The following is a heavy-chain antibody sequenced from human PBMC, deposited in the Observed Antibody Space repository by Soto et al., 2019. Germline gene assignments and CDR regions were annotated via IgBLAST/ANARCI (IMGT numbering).Heavy chain of an antibody. CDR2: VSSDGSIT. Sequence: QVQLVESGGGVVQPGRSLRLSCAASGFTFSHHGMHWVRQAPGKGLEWLTVVSSDGSITYDADSVRGRFAISKDNSKNTPYIHMNILGTDDTGEYSWAKESAYSANDTWSFDSWGQGILVTVSS. CDR1: GFTFSHHG. J-gene: IGHJ4*02. CDR3: AKESAYSANDTWSFDS. V-gene: IGHV3-30*18. D-gene: IGHD1-1*01.